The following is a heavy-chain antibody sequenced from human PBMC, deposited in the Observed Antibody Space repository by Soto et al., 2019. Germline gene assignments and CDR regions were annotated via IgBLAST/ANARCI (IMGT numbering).Heavy chain of an antibody. D-gene: IGHD3-10*01. J-gene: IGHJ4*02. V-gene: IGHV1-2*02. CDR1: GYTFTDYF. CDR3: VRDLSYPFYFDS. Sequence: ASVKVSCKASGYTFTDYFIHWVRQAPGQGLEWMGCINPYSGGTNSAQNFQGRVTMTRDTSISTAYMELTSLRSDDTAVYYCVRDLSYPFYFDSWGQGTLATVSS. CDR2: INPYSGGT.